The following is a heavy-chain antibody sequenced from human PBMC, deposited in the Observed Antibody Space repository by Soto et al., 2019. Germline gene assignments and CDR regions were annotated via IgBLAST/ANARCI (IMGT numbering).Heavy chain of an antibody. J-gene: IGHJ3*02. D-gene: IGHD3-10*01. V-gene: IGHV5-51*03. CDR2: IYPEDSDT. Sequence: PGKSLKISCKGFGYTYPSYWIGWVRQMPGKGLEWMGIIYPEDSDTRYSPSFQGQVTISADKSISTAYLQWSSLKASDTAMYYCARRILLWSVRDAFDIWGQGTMVTVSS. CDR3: ARRILLWSVRDAFDI. CDR1: GYTYPSYW.